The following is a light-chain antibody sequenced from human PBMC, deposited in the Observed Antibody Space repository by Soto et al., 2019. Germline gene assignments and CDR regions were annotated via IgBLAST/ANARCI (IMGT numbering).Light chain of an antibody. CDR3: QQYGRSSLT. CDR2: GAS. Sequence: EIVLTQSPGTLSLSPGERATLSCRASQSVSSTYLAWYQQKPGQAPRLLIYGASSRASGIPDRFSGSGSGTDFTLTLSRLDPEDFAVYYCQQYGRSSLTFGPGTKVDIK. J-gene: IGKJ3*01. V-gene: IGKV3-20*01. CDR1: QSVSSTY.